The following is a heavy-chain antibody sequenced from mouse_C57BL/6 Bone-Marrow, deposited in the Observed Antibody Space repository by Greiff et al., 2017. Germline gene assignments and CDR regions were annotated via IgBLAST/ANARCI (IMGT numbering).Heavy chain of an antibody. Sequence: VKLQQPGAELVMPGASVKLSCKASGYTFTSYWMHWVKQRPGQGLEWIGEIDPSDSYTNYNQKFKGKSTLTVDKSSSTAYMQLSSLTSEDSAVYYCARGGNSMVTTKGFAYWGQGTLVTVSA. CDR2: IDPSDSYT. CDR1: GYTFTSYW. CDR3: ARGGNSMVTTKGFAY. D-gene: IGHD2-1*01. J-gene: IGHJ3*01. V-gene: IGHV1-69*01.